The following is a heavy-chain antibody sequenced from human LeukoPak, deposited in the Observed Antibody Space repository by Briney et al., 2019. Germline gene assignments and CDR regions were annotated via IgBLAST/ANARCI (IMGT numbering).Heavy chain of an antibody. V-gene: IGHV3-9*01. CDR3: ARDLSGVTGYTYGRGIDY. J-gene: IGHJ4*02. Sequence: GGSLRLSCAASGFTFDDYAIYWVRQSSINGNNGRIDYADSVKGRFTISRDNAKNSLYVQMNSLRAEDTAVYYCARDLSGVTGYTYGRGIDYWGQGTLVTVSS. CDR1: GFTFDDYA. CDR2: INGNNGRI. D-gene: IGHD5-18*01.